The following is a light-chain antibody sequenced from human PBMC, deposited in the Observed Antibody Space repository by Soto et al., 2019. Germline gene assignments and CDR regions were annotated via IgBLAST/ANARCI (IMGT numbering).Light chain of an antibody. V-gene: IGLV2-8*01. Sequence: QSALTQPPSASGSHGQSVTISCTGTSSDVGGYDYVSWYQQYLGKAPKLIIYKVDKRPSGVPDRFSGSKSGHTASLTVSGLQAADEADYYCTSYAASNTVVFGGGTQLTVL. CDR2: KVD. CDR1: SSDVGGYDY. J-gene: IGLJ7*01. CDR3: TSYAASNTVV.